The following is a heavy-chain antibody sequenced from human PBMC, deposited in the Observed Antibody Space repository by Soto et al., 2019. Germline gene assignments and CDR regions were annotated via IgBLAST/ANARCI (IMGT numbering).Heavy chain of an antibody. D-gene: IGHD6-13*01. Sequence: GGSLRLSCAASGFIFSNYARSWVRQAPGKGLEWVSVISASGGTTLYADTVKGRFTVSRDNPKNTLYLQMNSLRADDTAVYHCARDLGSWYGWFDPWGQGTLVTVSS. CDR3: ARDLGSWYGWFDP. J-gene: IGHJ5*02. CDR1: GFIFSNYA. V-gene: IGHV3-23*01. CDR2: ISASGGTT.